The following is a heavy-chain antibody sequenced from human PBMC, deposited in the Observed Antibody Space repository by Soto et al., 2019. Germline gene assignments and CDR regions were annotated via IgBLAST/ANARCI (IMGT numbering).Heavy chain of an antibody. J-gene: IGHJ4*02. CDR1: AGSIRSYY. D-gene: IGHD6-19*01. V-gene: IGHV4-59*08. Sequence: KPSETLSLTCTVSAGSIRSYYWSWIRQPPRKGQERIEYIYHSGSTNYTPSLKRGVPIAGDTSKNQFSLKLSSVTAADTAGYYGASLDGWAPGYWGQGTL. CDR3: ASLDGWAPGY. CDR2: IYHSGST.